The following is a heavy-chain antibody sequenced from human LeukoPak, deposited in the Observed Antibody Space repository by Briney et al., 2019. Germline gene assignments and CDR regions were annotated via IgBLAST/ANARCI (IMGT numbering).Heavy chain of an antibody. CDR1: GFLFSSYA. Sequence: GGSLRLSCAASGFLFSSYAMSWVRQAPGKGLEWVSAISGSGGSTYYADSVKGRFTISRDNSKNTLYLQMNSLRAEDTAVYYCARDRAGTIDYWGQGTLVTVSS. J-gene: IGHJ4*02. CDR3: ARDRAGTIDY. CDR2: ISGSGGST. D-gene: IGHD6-19*01. V-gene: IGHV3-23*01.